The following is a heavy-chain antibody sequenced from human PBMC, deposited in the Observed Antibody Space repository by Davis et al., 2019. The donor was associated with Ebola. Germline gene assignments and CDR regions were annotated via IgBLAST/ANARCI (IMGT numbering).Heavy chain of an antibody. CDR1: GYTFTSYY. CDR3: ARSRRYRSSSPDAFDI. J-gene: IGHJ3*02. D-gene: IGHD6-6*01. Sequence: AASVKVSCKASGYTFTSYYMHWVRQAPGQGLEWMGIINPSGGSTSYAQKFQGRVTMTRDTSTSTVYMELSSLRSEDTAVYYCARSRRYRSSSPDAFDIWGQGTMVTVSS. V-gene: IGHV1-46*01. CDR2: INPSGGST.